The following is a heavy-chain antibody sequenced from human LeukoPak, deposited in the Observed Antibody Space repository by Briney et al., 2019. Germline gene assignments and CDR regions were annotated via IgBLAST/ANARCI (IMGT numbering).Heavy chain of an antibody. CDR1: GRSISSYY. CDR3: ARSSSAWSQFDP. Sequence: SETLSLTCTVAGRSISSYYCSWIRQPAGKGLEWIGYIYSSGTTNYNPSRKSRVTISVDTSKNQFSLKLSSVTAADTAFYYCARSSSAWSQFDPWGQGTLVTVSS. D-gene: IGHD6-19*01. CDR2: IYSSGTT. J-gene: IGHJ5*02. V-gene: IGHV4-59*01.